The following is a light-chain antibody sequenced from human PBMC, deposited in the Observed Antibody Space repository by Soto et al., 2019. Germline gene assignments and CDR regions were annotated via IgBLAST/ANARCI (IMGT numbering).Light chain of an antibody. CDR1: QGVSRK. CDR3: QQRKNWPPIT. V-gene: IGKV3-15*01. Sequence: DIVMTQSPATLSVAQGERVTFSCRASQGVSRKLAWYQHKPGQAPRLLISGASTGATGIPARFSGSGSGTEFTLTISSLQSEDSAVYYCQQRKNWPPITFGQGTKVDIK. J-gene: IGKJ1*01. CDR2: GAS.